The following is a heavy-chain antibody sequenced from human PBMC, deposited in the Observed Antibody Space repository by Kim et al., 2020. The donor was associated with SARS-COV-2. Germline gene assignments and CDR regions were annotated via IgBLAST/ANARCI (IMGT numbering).Heavy chain of an antibody. V-gene: IGHV1-2*02. D-gene: IGHD3-9*01. CDR1: GYTFTGYY. CDR2: INPNSGDT. CDR3: ARGQDWSYFAY. J-gene: IGHJ4*02. Sequence: ASVKVSCKASGYTFTGYYIHWVRQAPGQGLEWMGWINPNSGDTNYAQKFQGRVTMTGDTSISTAYMELRRLTSEDTAVYFCARGQDWSYFAYWGQGTLVTVSS.